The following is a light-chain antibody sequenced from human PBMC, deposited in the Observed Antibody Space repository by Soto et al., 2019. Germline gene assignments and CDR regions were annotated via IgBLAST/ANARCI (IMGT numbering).Light chain of an antibody. CDR3: QQSHSIPLT. Sequence: QMTQSPSSLSASVGDRVSITCRASQSITKDINWYQQKPGTAHKLFIYGASSLQSGVPLRFSGSGFGTDFTLNISSLHPEDVATYYCQQSHSIPLTVGGGTKLEI. CDR1: QSITKD. CDR2: GAS. V-gene: IGKV1-39*01. J-gene: IGKJ4*01.